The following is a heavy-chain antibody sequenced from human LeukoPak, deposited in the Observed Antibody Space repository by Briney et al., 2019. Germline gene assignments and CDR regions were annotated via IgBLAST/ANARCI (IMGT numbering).Heavy chain of an antibody. Sequence: PGGSLRLSCAASGFTFSSYWMSWVRQAPGKGLEWVANIKQDGSEKYYVDSVKGRFTISRDNAKNSLYLQMNSLRAEDTAVYYCARDSGDYDFWSGYYAYFDYWGQGTLVTVSS. D-gene: IGHD3-3*01. CDR2: IKQDGSEK. V-gene: IGHV3-7*01. J-gene: IGHJ4*02. CDR1: GFTFSSYW. CDR3: ARDSGDYDFWSGYYAYFDY.